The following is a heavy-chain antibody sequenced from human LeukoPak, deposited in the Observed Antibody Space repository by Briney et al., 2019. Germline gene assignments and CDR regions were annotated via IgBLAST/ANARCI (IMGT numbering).Heavy chain of an antibody. J-gene: IGHJ6*03. D-gene: IGHD3-10*01. CDR3: AKDSGDYGSGSYYRTYYYYYMDV. CDR2: IRYDGSNK. CDR1: GFTFSSYG. Sequence: GGSLRLSCAASGFTFSSYGRHWVRQAPGKGLEWVAFIRYDGSNKYYADSVKGRFTISRDNSKNTLYLQMNSLRAEDTAVYYCAKDSGDYGSGSYYRTYYYYYMDVWGKGTTVTVSS. V-gene: IGHV3-30*02.